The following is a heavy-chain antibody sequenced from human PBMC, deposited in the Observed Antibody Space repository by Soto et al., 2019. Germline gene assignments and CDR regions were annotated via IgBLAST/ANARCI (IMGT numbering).Heavy chain of an antibody. Sequence: ASVKVSCKASGYTFASYGISWVRQAPGQGLEWMGWISAYNGNTNYAQKLQGRVTMTTDTSTSTAYMELRSLRSDDTAVYYCARYCSGGSCYHLNWFDPWGQGTLVTVSS. CDR3: ARYCSGGSCYHLNWFDP. CDR2: ISAYNGNT. D-gene: IGHD2-15*01. J-gene: IGHJ5*02. V-gene: IGHV1-18*01. CDR1: GYTFASYG.